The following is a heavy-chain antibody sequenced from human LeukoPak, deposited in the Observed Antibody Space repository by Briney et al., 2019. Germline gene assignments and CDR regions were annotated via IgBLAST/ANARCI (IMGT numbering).Heavy chain of an antibody. V-gene: IGHV3-20*04. D-gene: IGHD3-3*01. J-gene: IGHJ3*02. CDR3: ARSKFDVLRFLEWFLGAFDI. Sequence: PGGSLRLSCAAPGFTFDDYGMSWVRQAPGKGLEWVSGINWNGGSTGYADSVKGRFTISRDNAKKSLYLQMNSLRAEDTALYYCARSKFDVLRFLEWFLGAFDIWGQGTMVTVSS. CDR1: GFTFDDYG. CDR2: INWNGGST.